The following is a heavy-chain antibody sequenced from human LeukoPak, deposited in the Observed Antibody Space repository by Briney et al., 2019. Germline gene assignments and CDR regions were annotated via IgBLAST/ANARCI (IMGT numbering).Heavy chain of an antibody. CDR3: ARGYGDFRVEGRYFHS. CDR1: DGSITNYD. Sequence: SGTLSLTCTVSDGSITNYDWSWVRQPPGKGLEFIGHVHYSGTANYNPSLRSRVTISIDTSKKHFFLKLKSVTAADTAVYCARGYGDFRVEGRYFHSWGQGTLVTVSS. J-gene: IGHJ4*02. CDR2: VHYSGTA. V-gene: IGHV4-59*01. D-gene: IGHD4-17*01.